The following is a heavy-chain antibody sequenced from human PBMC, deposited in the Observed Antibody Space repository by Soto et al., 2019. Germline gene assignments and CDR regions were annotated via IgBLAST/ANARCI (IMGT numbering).Heavy chain of an antibody. V-gene: IGHV3-11*01. D-gene: IGHD4-17*01. CDR3: ARAPLDYGDSVSLDY. Sequence: GGSLRLSCAASGFTFSDYYMSWIRQAPGKGLEWVSYISSSGSTIYYADSVKGRFTISSDNAKNSLYLQMNSLRAEDTAVYYCARAPLDYGDSVSLDYWGQGTLVTVSS. CDR2: ISSSGSTI. CDR1: GFTFSDYY. J-gene: IGHJ4*02.